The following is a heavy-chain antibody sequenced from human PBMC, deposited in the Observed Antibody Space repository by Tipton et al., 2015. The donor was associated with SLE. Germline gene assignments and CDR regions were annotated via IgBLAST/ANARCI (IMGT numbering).Heavy chain of an antibody. V-gene: IGHV4-39*07. J-gene: IGHJ3*02. CDR3: ARASGGEGATAFDI. Sequence: TLSLTCTVSGGSISSGSYYWGWIRQPPGKGLEWIGSIYYSGSTYYNPSLKSRVTISVDTSKNQFSLKLSSVTAADTAAYYCARASGGEGATAFDIWGQGTMVTVSS. D-gene: IGHD1-26*01. CDR2: IYYSGST. CDR1: GGSISSGSYY.